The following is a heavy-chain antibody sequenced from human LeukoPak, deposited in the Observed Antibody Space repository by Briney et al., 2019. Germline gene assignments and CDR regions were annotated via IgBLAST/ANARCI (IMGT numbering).Heavy chain of an antibody. CDR2: ISGSGGST. V-gene: IGHV3-23*01. CDR3: AIPSRVPRGELRVGSGY. CDR1: GFTFSSYA. J-gene: IGHJ4*02. Sequence: GGSLRLSCAASGFTFSSYAMSWVRQAPGKGLEWVSAISGSGGSTYYADSVKGRFTISRDNSKNTLYLQMNSLRAEDTAVYYCAIPSRVPRGELRVGSGYWGQGTLVTVSS. D-gene: IGHD1-26*01.